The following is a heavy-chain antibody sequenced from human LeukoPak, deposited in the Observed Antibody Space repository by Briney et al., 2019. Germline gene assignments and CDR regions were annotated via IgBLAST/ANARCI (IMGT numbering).Heavy chain of an antibody. CDR1: GFTFSSDW. V-gene: IGHV3-7*01. CDR2: IKQDGSEK. J-gene: IGHJ4*02. CDR3: ARDFSRGIDY. D-gene: IGHD6-19*01. Sequence: PGGSLRLSCAASGFTFSSDWMSWVRQAPGKGLEWVANIKQDGSEKYYVDSVKGRFTISRDNAKNSLYLQMNRLRAEDTAVYYCARDFSRGIDYWGQGTLVTVSS.